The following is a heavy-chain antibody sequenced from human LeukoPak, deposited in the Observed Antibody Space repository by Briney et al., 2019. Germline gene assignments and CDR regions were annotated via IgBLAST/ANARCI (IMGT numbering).Heavy chain of an antibody. CDR2: INHSGST. D-gene: IGHD2-21*02. CDR3: ARVPLCGGDCYHFDY. V-gene: IGHV4-34*01. Sequence: PSETLSLTCAVYGGSFSGYYWSWIRQPPGKGLEWIGEINHSGSTNYNPSLKSRVTISVDTSKNHFSLKLSSVTAADTAVYYCARVPLCGGDCYHFDYWGQGTLVTVSS. J-gene: IGHJ4*02. CDR1: GGSFSGYY.